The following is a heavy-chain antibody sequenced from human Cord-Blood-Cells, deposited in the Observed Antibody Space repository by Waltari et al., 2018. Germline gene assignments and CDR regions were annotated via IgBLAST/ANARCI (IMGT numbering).Heavy chain of an antibody. CDR1: GGSFSGYY. Sequence: QVQLQQWGAVLLKPSETLSLTCAVYGGSFSGYYWSWIRQPPRKGLEWIGEINQSRKTNNNPSLKSPVTISLDTSKNQFSLKLSSVTAADTAVYYCARGFHYDSSGYYFDYWGQGTLFTVSS. CDR3: ARGFHYDSSGYYFDY. J-gene: IGHJ4*02. D-gene: IGHD3-22*01. V-gene: IGHV4-34*01. CDR2: INQSRKT.